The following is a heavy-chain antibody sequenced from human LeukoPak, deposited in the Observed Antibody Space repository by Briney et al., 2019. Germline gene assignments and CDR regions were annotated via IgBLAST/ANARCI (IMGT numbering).Heavy chain of an antibody. Sequence: GGSLRLSCAASGFTFSSYSMNWVRQAPGKGLEWVSYISSSSSTIYYADSVKGRFTISRDNAKNSLYLQMSSLRAEGAAVYYCATFSTTGDDYWGQGTLVTVSS. V-gene: IGHV3-48*04. D-gene: IGHD4-17*01. CDR1: GFTFSSYS. J-gene: IGHJ4*02. CDR3: ATFSTTGDDY. CDR2: ISSSSSTI.